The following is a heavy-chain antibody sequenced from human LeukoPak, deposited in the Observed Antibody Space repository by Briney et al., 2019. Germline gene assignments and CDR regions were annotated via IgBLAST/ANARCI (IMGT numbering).Heavy chain of an antibody. CDR3: ARPDRGYNFDY. D-gene: IGHD5-12*01. CDR2: MNPNSGNT. CDR1: GYTFTSYD. V-gene: IGHV1-8*03. Sequence: GASVKVSCKASGYTFTSYDINWVRQATGQGLEWMGWMNPNSGNTGYAQKFQGRVTITRNTSISTAYMELSSLRSDDTAVYYCARPDRGYNFDYWGQGTLVTVSS. J-gene: IGHJ4*02.